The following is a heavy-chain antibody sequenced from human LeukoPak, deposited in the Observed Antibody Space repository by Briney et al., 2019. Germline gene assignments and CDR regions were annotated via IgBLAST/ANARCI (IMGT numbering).Heavy chain of an antibody. D-gene: IGHD2-2*01. V-gene: IGHV4-59*01. J-gene: IGHJ3*02. CDR2: IYYSGST. Sequence: SETLSLTCTVSGVSISSYYRSWIRQPPGKGLEWIGNIYYSGSTNYNRSLKSRVNISVDTSKNQFSLKLSSVTAADTAVYYCARGYRYCSSTSCYGDQHQPAFDIWGQGTMVTVYS. CDR1: GVSISSYY. CDR3: ARGYRYCSSTSCYGDQHQPAFDI.